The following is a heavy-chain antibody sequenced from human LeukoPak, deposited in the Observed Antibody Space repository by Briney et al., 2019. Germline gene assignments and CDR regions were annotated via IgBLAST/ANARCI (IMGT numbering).Heavy chain of an antibody. Sequence: PGASVKVSCKASGYTFTSYAISWVRQAPGQGLEWMGGIIPIFGTANYAQKFQGRVTITTDESTSTAYMELSSLRSEDTAVYYCARDNYAGANWFDPWGQGTLVTVSS. D-gene: IGHD1-7*01. J-gene: IGHJ5*02. CDR3: ARDNYAGANWFDP. V-gene: IGHV1-69*05. CDR2: IIPIFGTA. CDR1: GYTFTSYA.